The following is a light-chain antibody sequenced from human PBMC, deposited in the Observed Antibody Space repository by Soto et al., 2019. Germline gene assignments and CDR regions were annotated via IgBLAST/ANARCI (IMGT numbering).Light chain of an antibody. CDR2: DAS. CDR3: QQYNSYSWT. CDR1: QSVSKW. Sequence: DIQMTQSPSFLSASVGDKVTITCRATQSVSKWLSWYQEKPGNPPRPLLYDASTLESGVPSRFSGSGSGTEFTLTISSLQADDFAIYYCQQYNSYSWTFGQGTKVEIK. V-gene: IGKV1-5*01. J-gene: IGKJ1*01.